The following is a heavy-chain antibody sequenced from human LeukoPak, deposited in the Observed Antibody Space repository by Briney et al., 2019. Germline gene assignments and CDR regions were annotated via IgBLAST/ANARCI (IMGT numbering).Heavy chain of an antibody. CDR3: VRIYYGPDY. V-gene: IGHV1-2*02. CDR2: INPTNGVT. CDR1: GYTFTSYD. D-gene: IGHD4-17*01. J-gene: IGHJ4*02. Sequence: ASVKVSCKASGYTFTSYDINWVRQATGQGLEWMGWINPTNGVTNYAQKFQGRVTMTRDTSITTAYMELSSLRSGDTAVYYCVRIYYGPDYWGQGTLVTVSS.